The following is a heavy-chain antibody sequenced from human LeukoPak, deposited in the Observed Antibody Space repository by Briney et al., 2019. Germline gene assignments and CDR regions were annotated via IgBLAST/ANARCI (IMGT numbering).Heavy chain of an antibody. Sequence: PGGSLRLSCAASGFTFSSYGMHWVRQAPGKGLEWVAVIWYDGSNKCYADSVKGRFTISRDNSKNTLYLQMNSLRAEDTAVYYCAKDLGRYRNNYFDYWGQGTLVTVSS. V-gene: IGHV3-33*06. J-gene: IGHJ4*02. CDR3: AKDLGRYRNNYFDY. CDR1: GFTFSSYG. CDR2: IWYDGSNK. D-gene: IGHD1-26*01.